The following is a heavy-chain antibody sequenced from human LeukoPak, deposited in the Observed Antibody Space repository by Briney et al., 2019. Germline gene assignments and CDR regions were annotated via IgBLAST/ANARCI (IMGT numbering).Heavy chain of an antibody. CDR1: GGSTSGGNYY. Sequence: KPSETLSLTCIVSGGSTSGGNYYWGWIRRPPGKGLEWIGGISSSGNTYYNPSLKSRITISIDTSKNHFSLKLSSVTAADTAVYYCARLGAGPTYYDFWSGYSSSYFDYWGQGTLVTVSS. J-gene: IGHJ4*02. V-gene: IGHV4-39*02. D-gene: IGHD3-3*01. CDR3: ARLGAGPTYYDFWSGYSSSYFDY. CDR2: ISSSGNT.